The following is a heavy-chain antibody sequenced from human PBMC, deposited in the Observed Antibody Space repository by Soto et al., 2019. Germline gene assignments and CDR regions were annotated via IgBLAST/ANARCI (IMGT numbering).Heavy chain of an antibody. CDR2: IIPIFGTA. J-gene: IGHJ6*02. CDR1: GGALSIYA. CDR3: ARTHYDILTGPPNYYYYGMDV. Sequence: GASVKLSCTASGGALSIYAISWVRQAPGQGLEWMGGIIPIFGTANYAQKFQGRVTITADESTSTAYMELSSLRSEDTAVYYCARTHYDILTGPPNYYYYGMDVWGQGTTVTVSS. V-gene: IGHV1-69*13. D-gene: IGHD3-9*01.